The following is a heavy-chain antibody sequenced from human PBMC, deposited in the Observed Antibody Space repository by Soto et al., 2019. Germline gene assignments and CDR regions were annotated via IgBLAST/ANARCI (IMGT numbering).Heavy chain of an antibody. V-gene: IGHV5-51*01. D-gene: IGHD6-13*01. CDR3: ARHAGNSWKGDYFDY. Sequence: GESLKISCQASGYSFSSSWIGWVRQMPGKGLEWMGIIDPNDSQTIYSPSFQGQVTISADRSIDTAYLQWSSLKTSDTAMYYCARHAGNSWKGDYFDYWGQGALVTVSS. CDR1: GYSFSSSW. J-gene: IGHJ4*02. CDR2: IDPNDSQT.